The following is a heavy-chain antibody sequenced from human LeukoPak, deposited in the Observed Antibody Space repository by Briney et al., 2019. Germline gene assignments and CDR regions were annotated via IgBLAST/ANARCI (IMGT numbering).Heavy chain of an antibody. CDR2: INPNSGGT. D-gene: IGHD2-15*01. CDR1: GYTFTDYY. V-gene: IGHV1-2*02. J-gene: IGHJ5*02. Sequence: ASVKVSCKASGYTFTDYYVHWVRQAPGQGLEWMGWINPNSGGTKYAQKFQGRVTMTRDTSITTAYMELSRLRSDDTAVYYCAIAPPCSGGTGNCYTGYSWLDPWGQGALVTVSS. CDR3: AIAPPCSGGTGNCYTGYSWLDP.